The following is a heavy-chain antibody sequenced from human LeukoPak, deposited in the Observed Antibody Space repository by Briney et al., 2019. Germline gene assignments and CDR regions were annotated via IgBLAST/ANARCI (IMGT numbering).Heavy chain of an antibody. CDR1: GGSISSYY. CDR2: IYYSGST. V-gene: IGHV4-59*01. CDR3: ARVRGSSWRRRKYYFDY. J-gene: IGHJ4*02. D-gene: IGHD6-13*01. Sequence: PSETLSLTCTVSGGSISSYYWSWIRQPPGKGLEWIGYIYYSGSTNYNPSLKSRVTISVDTSKNQFSLKLSSVTAADTAVYYCARVRGSSWRRRKYYFDYWGQGTLVTVSS.